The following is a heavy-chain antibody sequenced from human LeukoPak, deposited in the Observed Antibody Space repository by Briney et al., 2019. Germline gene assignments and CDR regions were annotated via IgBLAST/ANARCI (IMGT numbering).Heavy chain of an antibody. CDR3: ARGIAAQGTDY. CDR2: ISSSSSYI. V-gene: IGHV3-21*01. D-gene: IGHD6-6*01. CDR1: GFTFSRYS. J-gene: IGHJ4*02. Sequence: GGSLRLSCAASGFTFSRYSMNWVRQAPGKGLEWVSSISSSSSYIYYADSVKGRFTISRDNAKNSLYLQMNSLRAEDTAVYYCARGIAAQGTDYWGQGTLVTVSS.